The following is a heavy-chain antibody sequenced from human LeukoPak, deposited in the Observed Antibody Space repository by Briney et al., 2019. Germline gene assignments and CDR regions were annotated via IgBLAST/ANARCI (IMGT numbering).Heavy chain of an antibody. CDR1: GFTFSDYY. CDR2: ISTSSSYI. Sequence: GGSLRLSCAASGFTFSDYYMSWIRQAPGKGLEWVSSISTSSSYIYYAVSVKGRFTISRDNAKNSLYLQMNSLRAEDTAVYYCARGCSGGSCPSDSWGQGTLVTVSS. D-gene: IGHD2-15*01. CDR3: ARGCSGGSCPSDS. V-gene: IGHV3-11*06. J-gene: IGHJ4*02.